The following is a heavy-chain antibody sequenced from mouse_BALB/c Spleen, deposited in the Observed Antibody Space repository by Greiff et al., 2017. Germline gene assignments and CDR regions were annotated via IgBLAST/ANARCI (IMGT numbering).Heavy chain of an antibody. V-gene: IGHV1-7*01. J-gene: IGHJ2*01. CDR1: GYTFTSYW. CDR2: INPSTGYT. CDR3: ARMGNGYFDY. Sequence: QVQLQQSGAELAKPGASVKMSCKASGYTFTSYWMHWVKQRPGQGLEWIGYINPSTGYTEYNQKFKDKATLTADKSSSTAYMQLSSLTSEDSAVYYCARMGNGYFDYWGQGTTLTVSS.